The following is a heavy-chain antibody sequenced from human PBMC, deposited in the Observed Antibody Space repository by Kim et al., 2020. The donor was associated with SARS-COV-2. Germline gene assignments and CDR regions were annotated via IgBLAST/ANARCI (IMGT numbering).Heavy chain of an antibody. V-gene: IGHV4-59*09. CDR3: ARGITFGGLIGIDY. D-gene: IGHD3-16*02. J-gene: IGHJ4*02. Sequence: NPTLKSRVTISVDTSKNQISLNLNSVTAADTAVYYCARGITFGGLIGIDYWGQGTLVTVSS.